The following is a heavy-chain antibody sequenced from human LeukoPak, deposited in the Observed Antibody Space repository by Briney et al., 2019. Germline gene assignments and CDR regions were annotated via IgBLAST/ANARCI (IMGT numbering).Heavy chain of an antibody. CDR1: GGSISSSSYY. D-gene: IGHD3-22*01. CDR2: IYYSGST. V-gene: IGHV4-39*07. Sequence: SETLSLTCTVSGGSISSSSYYWGWIRQPPGKGLEWIGSIYYSGSTYYNPPLKSRVTMSVDTSKNQFSLKLSSVTAADTAVYYCARRGSSGYYPAFDIWGQGTMVTVSS. J-gene: IGHJ3*02. CDR3: ARRGSSGYYPAFDI.